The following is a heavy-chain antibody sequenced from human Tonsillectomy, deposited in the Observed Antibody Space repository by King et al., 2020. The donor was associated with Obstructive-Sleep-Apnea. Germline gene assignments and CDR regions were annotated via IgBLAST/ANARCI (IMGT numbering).Heavy chain of an antibody. CDR2: IYYSGSS. Sequence: VQLQESGPGLVKPSETLSLTCTVSGGSISTYYWSWLRQPPGKRLEWVGYIYYSGSSNYNPSPKRRVSISVDTSKNQFSLKLTSVTAADTAVYYCARSPYGSGIIDYFDPWGQGTLVTVSS. D-gene: IGHD3-10*01. V-gene: IGHV4-59*01. CDR3: ARSPYGSGIIDYFDP. CDR1: GGSISTYY. J-gene: IGHJ5*02.